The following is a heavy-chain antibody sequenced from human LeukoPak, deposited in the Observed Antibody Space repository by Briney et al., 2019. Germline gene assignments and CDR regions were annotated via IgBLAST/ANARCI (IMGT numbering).Heavy chain of an antibody. Sequence: GGSLRLSCAASGFTFSSYGMHWVRQAPGKGLEWVAVISYDGSNKYYADSVKGRFTISRDNSKNTLYLQMNSLRAEDTAVYYCAKEGIYGQQLVSDYWAPVSDYWGQGTLVTVSS. D-gene: IGHD6-13*01. CDR2: ISYDGSNK. CDR1: GFTFSSYG. CDR3: AKEGIYGQQLVSDYWAPVSDY. V-gene: IGHV3-30*18. J-gene: IGHJ4*02.